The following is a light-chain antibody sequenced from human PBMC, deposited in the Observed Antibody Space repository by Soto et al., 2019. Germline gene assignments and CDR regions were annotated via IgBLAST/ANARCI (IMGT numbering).Light chain of an antibody. Sequence: QSVLTQPASVSGSPGQPITISCTGTSSDVGAYDYVSWYQQHSGKAPKLMVHEVSNRPSGVSNRFSGSKSGNTASLTISGLQAEDEADYYCSSYTNTSTLFVFGTGTKVTVL. CDR3: SSYTNTSTLFV. CDR1: SSDVGAYDY. CDR2: EVS. J-gene: IGLJ1*01. V-gene: IGLV2-14*01.